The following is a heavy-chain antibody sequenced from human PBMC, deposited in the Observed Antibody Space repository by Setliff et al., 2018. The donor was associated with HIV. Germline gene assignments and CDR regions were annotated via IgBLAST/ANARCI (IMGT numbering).Heavy chain of an antibody. CDR1: GYTFTNYD. J-gene: IGHJ3*02. V-gene: IGHV1-8*02. Sequence: ASVKVSCKASGYTFTNYDINWVRQATGQGLEWMGWMNPNSGNTGYAQKFLGRVTMTRNTSISTAYMELRSLRSEDTAVYLCARVTPYCTNGVCLDAFDIWGQGTMVTVSS. CDR2: MNPNSGNT. D-gene: IGHD2-8*01. CDR3: ARVTPYCTNGVCLDAFDI.